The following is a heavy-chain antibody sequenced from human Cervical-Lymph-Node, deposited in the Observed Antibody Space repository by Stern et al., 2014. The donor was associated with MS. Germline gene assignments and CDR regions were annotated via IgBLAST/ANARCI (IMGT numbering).Heavy chain of an antibody. CDR3: VLPSTVTTAAFDV. Sequence: VQLVESGAEVKKPGSSVKVSCKASGGTFSTFSINWVRQVPGQRLEWMGGLIPIFDTPNFAQKCQGRVTITADSSTSTVYMALNSLRFDDTAVYYCVLPSTVTTAAFDVWGRGTMVTVSS. J-gene: IGHJ3*01. CDR2: LIPIFDTP. V-gene: IGHV1-69*06. CDR1: GGTFSTFS. D-gene: IGHD4-11*01.